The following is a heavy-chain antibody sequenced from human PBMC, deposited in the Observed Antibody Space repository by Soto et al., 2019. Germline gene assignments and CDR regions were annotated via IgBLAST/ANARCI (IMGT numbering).Heavy chain of an antibody. CDR3: ARDENEGDYPGLPYY. D-gene: IGHD4-17*01. V-gene: IGHV3-30-3*01. J-gene: IGHJ4*02. CDR2: ISYDGSNK. CDR1: GFTFSSYA. Sequence: QVQLVEAGGGVVQPGRSLRLSCAASGFTFSSYAMHWVRQAPGKGLEWVAVISYDGSNKYYADSVKGRFTISRDNSKNTLYLQINSRRAEDTAVYYCARDENEGDYPGLPYYCGQGHMVTAAS.